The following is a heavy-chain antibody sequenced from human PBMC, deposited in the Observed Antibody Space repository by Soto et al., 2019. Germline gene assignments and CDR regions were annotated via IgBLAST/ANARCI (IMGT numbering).Heavy chain of an antibody. V-gene: IGHV2-5*02. CDR2: IYWDDDK. J-gene: IGHJ4*02. CDR1: VFSLSTSGEG. D-gene: IGHD3-10*01. CDR3: AHRRMGSYFHY. Sequence: QITLKESGPTLAKPTQTLTLTCTFSVFSLSTSGEGVGWICQPPGKALEWLALIYWDDDKRYSPSLKSRLTIPKDTSNNPVVLTMTIMDPVDTAAYYCAHRRMGSYFHYLGQGTLVTVSS.